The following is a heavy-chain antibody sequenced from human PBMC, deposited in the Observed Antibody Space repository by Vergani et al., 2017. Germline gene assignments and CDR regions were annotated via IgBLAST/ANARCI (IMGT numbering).Heavy chain of an antibody. CDR1: GDSVSSNSAA. D-gene: IGHD3-22*01. J-gene: IGHJ6*02. V-gene: IGHV6-1*01. CDR2: TYYRSKWYN. CDR3: ARDALYPDSSGPNYYYGMDV. Sequence: QVQLQQSGPGLVKPSQTLSLTCAISGDSVSSNSAAWNWIRQSPSRGLEWLGRTYYRSKWYNDYAVSVKSRITINPDTSKNQFSLQLNSVTPEDTAVYYCARDALYPDSSGPNYYYGMDVWGQGTTVTVSS.